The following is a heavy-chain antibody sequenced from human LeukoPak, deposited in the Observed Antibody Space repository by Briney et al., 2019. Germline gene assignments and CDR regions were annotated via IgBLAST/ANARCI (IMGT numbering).Heavy chain of an antibody. D-gene: IGHD2-2*01. J-gene: IGHJ6*03. CDR3: ARFGPAATEFTQYYYYYMDV. CDR2: ISSSSSYI. Sequence: PGGSLGLSCAASGFTFSSYSMNWVRQAPGKGLEWVSSISSSSSYIYYADSVKGRFTISRDNAKNSLYLQMNSLRAEDTAVYYCARFGPAATEFTQYYYYYMDVWGKGTTVTVSS. CDR1: GFTFSSYS. V-gene: IGHV3-21*01.